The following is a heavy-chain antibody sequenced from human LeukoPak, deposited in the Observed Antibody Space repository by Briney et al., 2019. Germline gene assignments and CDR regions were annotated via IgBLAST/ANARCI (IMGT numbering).Heavy chain of an antibody. CDR2: MYYRGST. Sequence: PSETLSLTCTVSGGSINSSSYYWGWVRQPPGKGLEWIGSMYYRGSTYYNPSLKSRVTISVDTSKNQFSLKLSSVTAADTAVYYCARDAGHQLSRRNYYAMDVWGQGTRSPSP. D-gene: IGHD1-1*01. J-gene: IGHJ6*02. V-gene: IGHV4-39*07. CDR1: GGSINSSSYY. CDR3: ARDAGHQLSRRNYYAMDV.